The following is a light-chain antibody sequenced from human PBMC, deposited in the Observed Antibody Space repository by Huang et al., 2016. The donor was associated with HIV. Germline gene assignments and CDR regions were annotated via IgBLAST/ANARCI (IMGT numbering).Light chain of an antibody. CDR2: AAS. J-gene: IGKJ3*01. CDR1: QAISNY. Sequence: DIQMTQSPSSLSASEGDRVTITCQASQAISNYLAWYQQKPGKVPKLLLYAASTLQSGVPSRFSGSGSGTDFTLTISSLQPEDVATYYCQKYNGAPHTFGPGTNVDIK. CDR3: QKYNGAPHT. V-gene: IGKV1-27*01.